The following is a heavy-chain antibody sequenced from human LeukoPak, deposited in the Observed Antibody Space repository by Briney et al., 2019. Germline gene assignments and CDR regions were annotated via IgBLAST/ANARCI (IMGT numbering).Heavy chain of an antibody. CDR1: GFIFSSYN. Sequence: GGSLRLSCAASGFIFSSYNMNWVRQAPGKGLEWVSHITSSSSTIYYADSVKGRFTISRDNAKNSLYLQMNSLRAEDTAIYYCAKDPGQWLVGYFDLWGRGTLVTVSS. CDR3: AKDPGQWLVGYFDL. V-gene: IGHV3-48*01. D-gene: IGHD6-19*01. CDR2: ITSSSSTI. J-gene: IGHJ2*01.